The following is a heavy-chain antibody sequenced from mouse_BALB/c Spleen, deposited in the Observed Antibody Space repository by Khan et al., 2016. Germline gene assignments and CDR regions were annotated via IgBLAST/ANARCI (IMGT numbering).Heavy chain of an antibody. CDR3: ARGGAAYYRNDGGAMDY. V-gene: IGHV9-4*02. Sequence: QIQLVQSGPELKKPGETVRISCKASGYTFTNAGMQWVQKMPGKGLKWIGWINTLSGVPKYAEDFKGRFAFSLETSASTVYLQITNLKNEDTATYFCARGGAAYYRNDGGAMDYWGQGTSVTVSS. J-gene: IGHJ4*01. CDR2: INTLSGVP. D-gene: IGHD2-14*01. CDR1: GYTFTNAG.